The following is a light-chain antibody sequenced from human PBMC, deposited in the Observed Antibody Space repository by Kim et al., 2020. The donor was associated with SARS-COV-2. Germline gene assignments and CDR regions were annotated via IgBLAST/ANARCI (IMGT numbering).Light chain of an antibody. V-gene: IGLV3-1*01. CDR2: QDG. Sequence: VSSRQTASITCAGDKLGDKYACWYQQKTGQSPVMVIYQDGKRPSGGPERFSGSNSGNTATLTISGTQAMDEADYYCQAWDSSTVVFGGGTQLTVL. J-gene: IGLJ2*01. CDR3: QAWDSSTVV. CDR1: KLGDKY.